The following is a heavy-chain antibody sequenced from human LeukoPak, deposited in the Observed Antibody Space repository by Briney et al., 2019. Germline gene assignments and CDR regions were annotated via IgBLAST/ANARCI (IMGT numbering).Heavy chain of an antibody. CDR1: GGSISSSSYY. J-gene: IGHJ4*02. CDR2: IYYGGGT. CDR3: ARQGAAPAGFDY. V-gene: IGHV4-39*01. D-gene: IGHD6-6*01. Sequence: SSETLSLTCTVSGGSISSSSYYWRWIRQPPGKGLEWIGSIYYGGGTYYNPSLKSRVTISVDTSKNQFSPKLSSVTAADTAVYYCARQGAAPAGFDYWGQGTLVTVSS.